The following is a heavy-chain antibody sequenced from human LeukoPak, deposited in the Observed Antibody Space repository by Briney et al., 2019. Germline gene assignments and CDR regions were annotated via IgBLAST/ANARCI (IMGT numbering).Heavy chain of an antibody. V-gene: IGHV4-59*08. J-gene: IGHJ4*02. CDR1: GGSISSYY. CDR2: IYYSGST. CDR3: ARHCPEFYYFDY. D-gene: IGHD1-14*01. Sequence: SETLSLTCTVSGGSISSYYWSWVRQPPGKGLEWIGYIYYSGSTNYNPSLKSRVTILVDTSKNQFSLKLSSVTAADTAVYYCARHCPEFYYFDYWGQGTLVTVSS.